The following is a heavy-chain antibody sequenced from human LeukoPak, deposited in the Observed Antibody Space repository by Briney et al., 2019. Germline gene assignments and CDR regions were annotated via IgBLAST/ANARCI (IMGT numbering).Heavy chain of an antibody. D-gene: IGHD1-14*01. CDR1: GLSFSSFA. CDR3: ARASWVSTTDAVR. Sequence: AGGSLRLSCAASGLSFSSFAMSWVRQGPARGLEWVSSIRGNGDTFYADSVKGRFTLYSDSSRNTVYFQLNNLRVEDTAIYYCARASWVSTTDAVRWGQGTLGTVSS. V-gene: IGHV3-23*01. J-gene: IGHJ4*02. CDR2: IRGNGDT.